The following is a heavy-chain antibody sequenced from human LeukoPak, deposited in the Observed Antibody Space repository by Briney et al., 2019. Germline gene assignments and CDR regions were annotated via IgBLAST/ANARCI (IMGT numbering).Heavy chain of an antibody. Sequence: PGGSLRLSCAASGFTFSSYGMHWVRQAPGKGLEWVAVISYDGSNKYYADSVKGRFTISRDNSKNTLYLQMNSLRAEDTAVYYCAKENGDYRYFDYWGQGTLVTVSS. CDR1: GFTFSSYG. CDR3: AKENGDYRYFDY. CDR2: ISYDGSNK. V-gene: IGHV3-30*18. D-gene: IGHD4-17*01. J-gene: IGHJ4*02.